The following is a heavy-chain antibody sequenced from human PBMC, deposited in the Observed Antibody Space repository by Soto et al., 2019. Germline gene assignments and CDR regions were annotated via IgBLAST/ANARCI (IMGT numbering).Heavy chain of an antibody. CDR3: ARDSETNGYSYDYFDY. CDR1: GFTFRTYA. V-gene: IGHV3-30*04. CDR2: ISYDGSNT. J-gene: IGHJ4*02. D-gene: IGHD5-18*01. Sequence: GGSLRLSCAASGFTFRTYAMHWVRQAPGKGLEWVAVISYDGSNTYYADSVKGRFTISRDSSKNTLYLQMNSLRTEDSAVYYCARDSETNGYSYDYFDYWGQGTLVTISS.